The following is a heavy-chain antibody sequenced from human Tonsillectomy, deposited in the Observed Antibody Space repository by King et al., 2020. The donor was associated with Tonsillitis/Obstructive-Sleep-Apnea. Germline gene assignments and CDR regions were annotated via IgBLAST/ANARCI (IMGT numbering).Heavy chain of an antibody. Sequence: VQLVESGAEVKKPGASVTVSCKAFRYSFTTYYMNWVRQAPGQGLEWMGMINPRGGSTSYAQKFQGRVTMTRDTSTSTVYMELSSLRSEDTAVCYCARERSGYGNDAFDIWGQGTMVTVSS. CDR2: INPRGGST. CDR1: RYSFTTYY. CDR3: ARERSGYGNDAFDI. V-gene: IGHV1-46*01. D-gene: IGHD3-22*01. J-gene: IGHJ3*02.